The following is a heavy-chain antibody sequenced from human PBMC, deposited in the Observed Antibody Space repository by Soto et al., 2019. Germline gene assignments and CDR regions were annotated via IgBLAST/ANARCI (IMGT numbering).Heavy chain of an antibody. D-gene: IGHD6-19*01. CDR2: INSDGSST. V-gene: IGHV3-74*01. Sequence: GVSLRLSCSASGFPFTSYWMHWVRQAPGKGLVWVSRINSDGSSTSYADSVKGRFTISRDNAKNTLYLQMNSLRAEDTAVYYCARAQVVAGTGGYYWGQGALVTVS. CDR3: ARAQVVAGTGGYY. CDR1: GFPFTSYW. J-gene: IGHJ4*02.